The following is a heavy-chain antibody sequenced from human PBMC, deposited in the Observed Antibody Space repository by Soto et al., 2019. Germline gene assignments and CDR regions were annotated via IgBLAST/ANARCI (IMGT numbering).Heavy chain of an antibody. CDR3: ASGYYDSSGYYYYYYGMDV. CDR2: IIPIFGTA. CDR1: GGTFSSYA. Sequence: QVQLVQSGAEVKKPGSSVKVSCKASGGTFSSYAISWVRQAPGQGLEWMGGIIPIFGTANYAQKFQGRVTITADESTSTAYMELSSLRSEDTAVHYCASGYYDSSGYYYYYYGMDVWGQGTTVTVSS. D-gene: IGHD3-22*01. V-gene: IGHV1-69*01. J-gene: IGHJ6*02.